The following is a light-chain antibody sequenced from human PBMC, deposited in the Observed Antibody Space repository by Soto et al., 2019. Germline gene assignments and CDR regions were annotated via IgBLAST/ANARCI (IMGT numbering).Light chain of an antibody. J-gene: IGKJ5*01. CDR3: QQFNRYPIT. CDR1: QDIRGA. CDR2: DVS. V-gene: IGKV1-13*02. Sequence: AIQLTQSPSSLSASVGDRVTITCRASQDIRGALAWYQQKPGKAPKILIYDVSTLESGVPSRFSGSSSGTDFTISISSVQYADFATYYCQQFNRYPITFGQGTRLESK.